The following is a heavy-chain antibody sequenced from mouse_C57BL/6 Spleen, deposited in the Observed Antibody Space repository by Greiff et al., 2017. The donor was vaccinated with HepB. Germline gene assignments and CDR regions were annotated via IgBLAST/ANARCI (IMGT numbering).Heavy chain of an antibody. Sequence: QVQLKESGPELVKPGASVKISCKASGYAFSSSWMNWVKQRPGKGLEWIGRIYPGDGDTNYNGKFKGKATLTADKSSSTAYMQLSSLTSEDSAVYFCARRRLYFDYWGQGTTLTVSS. J-gene: IGHJ2*01. CDR3: ARRRLYFDY. CDR2: IYPGDGDT. CDR1: GYAFSSSW. V-gene: IGHV1-82*01.